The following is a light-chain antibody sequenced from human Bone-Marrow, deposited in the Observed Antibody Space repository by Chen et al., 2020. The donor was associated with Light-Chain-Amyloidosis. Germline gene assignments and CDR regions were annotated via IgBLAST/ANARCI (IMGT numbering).Light chain of an antibody. CDR1: SCYIASNY. CDR3: QSYDIAKV. CDR2: EDN. V-gene: IGLV6-57*01. Sequence: NFVLIQPHSVSESPGKTVTISCTRSSCYIASNYVHWYQQRPGRSPTIVIYEDNQRPSGLPDRFSGSIDRSSNSASLTISGLKTEDEGDYYCQSYDIAKVFGGGTKVTVL. J-gene: IGLJ2*01.